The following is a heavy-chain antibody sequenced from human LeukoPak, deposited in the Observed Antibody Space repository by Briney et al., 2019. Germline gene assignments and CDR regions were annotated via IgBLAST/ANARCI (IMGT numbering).Heavy chain of an antibody. CDR1: GFTFSSYA. V-gene: IGHV3-23*01. Sequence: PGGSLRLSCAASGFTFSSYAMTWVRQAPGKGLERVSAIGGSGGSTYYADSVKGRFTISRDNSKNTLYLQMNSLRAEDTAVYYCAKVVVAATQHFDYWGQETLVTVSS. CDR3: AKVVVAATQHFDY. J-gene: IGHJ4*02. CDR2: IGGSGGST. D-gene: IGHD2-15*01.